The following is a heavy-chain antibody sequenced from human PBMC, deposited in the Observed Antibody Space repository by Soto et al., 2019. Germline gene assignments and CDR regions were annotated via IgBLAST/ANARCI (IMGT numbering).Heavy chain of an antibody. CDR3: ARATYSSGWYGDYYYYGMDV. CDR2: INHSGST. D-gene: IGHD6-19*01. J-gene: IGHJ6*02. Sequence: SETLSLTCAVYGGSFSGYYWSWIRQPPGKGLEWIGEINHSGSTNYNPSLKSRVTISVDTSKNQFSLKLSSVTAADTAVYYCARATYSSGWYGDYYYYGMDVWGQGTTVTVSS. V-gene: IGHV4-34*01. CDR1: GGSFSGYY.